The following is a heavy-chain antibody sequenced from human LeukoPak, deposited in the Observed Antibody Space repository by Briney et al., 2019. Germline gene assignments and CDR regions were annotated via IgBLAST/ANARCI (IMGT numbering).Heavy chain of an antibody. D-gene: IGHD5-18*01. CDR3: ARTLNTAMFY. CDR2: IVGSGVNT. Sequence: GGPLRLSCAASGFTFSSYAMSWVRQAPGKGLEWVSAIVGSGVNTYYADSVKGRFTISRDNSKNTLYLQMNSLRAEDTAVYYCARTLNTAMFYWGQGTQVTVSS. V-gene: IGHV3-23*01. J-gene: IGHJ4*02. CDR1: GFTFSSYA.